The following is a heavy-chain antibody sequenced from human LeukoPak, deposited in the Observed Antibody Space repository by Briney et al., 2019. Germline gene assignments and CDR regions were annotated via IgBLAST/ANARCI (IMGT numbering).Heavy chain of an antibody. Sequence: GGSLRLSCAASGFTFDDYGMSWVRQAPGKGLEWVSGINWNDGSTAYADSVKGRFTISRDNAKNSLYLQMNSLRSEDTALYYCARGRFLEWLPVPDYWGQGTLVTVSS. J-gene: IGHJ4*02. D-gene: IGHD3-3*01. V-gene: IGHV3-20*04. CDR1: GFTFDDYG. CDR2: INWNDGST. CDR3: ARGRFLEWLPVPDY.